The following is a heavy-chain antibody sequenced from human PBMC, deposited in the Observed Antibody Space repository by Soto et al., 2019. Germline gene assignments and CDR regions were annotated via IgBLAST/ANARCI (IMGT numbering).Heavy chain of an antibody. D-gene: IGHD1-26*01. CDR1: GGSISSNNW. CDR3: AKRGGSYSPFDY. V-gene: IGHV4-4*02. CDR2: IYHTGST. Sequence: QVQLQESGPGLVKPSGTLSLTCAVSGGSISSNNWWNWVRQPPGKGLEWIGEIYHTGSTNYNPSLKSRVTISVDKSKDQVSLKLNSVTAADPAVYYCAKRGGSYSPFDYWGQGTLVTVSS. J-gene: IGHJ4*02.